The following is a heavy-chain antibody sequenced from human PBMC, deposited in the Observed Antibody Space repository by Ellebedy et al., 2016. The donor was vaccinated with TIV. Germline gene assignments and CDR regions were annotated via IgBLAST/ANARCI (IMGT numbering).Heavy chain of an antibody. CDR1: GFTFSSYA. V-gene: IGHV3-23*01. D-gene: IGHD4-17*01. CDR3: AKTEETTVTRWFDP. J-gene: IGHJ5*02. Sequence: GGSLRLXXAASGFTFSSYAMSWVRQAPGKGLEWVSAISGSGGSTYYADSVKGRFTISRDNSKNTLYLQMNSLRAEDTAVYYCAKTEETTVTRWFDPWGQGTLVTVSS. CDR2: ISGSGGST.